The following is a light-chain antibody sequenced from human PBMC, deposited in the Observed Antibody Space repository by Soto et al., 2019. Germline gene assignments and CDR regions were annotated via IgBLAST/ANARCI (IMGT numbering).Light chain of an antibody. Sequence: EVVLTQSPATLSLSPGERATLSCRSSQSISGLAWYQQKPGQAPRLLIYDASNRATDIPARFSGSGSGTDFTITISSLEPEDFAVYYCQQRGAFGQGTKVEIK. V-gene: IGKV3-11*01. CDR3: QQRGA. CDR2: DAS. CDR1: QSISG. J-gene: IGKJ2*01.